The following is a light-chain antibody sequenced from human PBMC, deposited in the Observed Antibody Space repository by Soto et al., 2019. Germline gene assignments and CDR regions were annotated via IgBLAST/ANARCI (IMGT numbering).Light chain of an antibody. V-gene: IGLV4-69*01. Sequence: QPVLTQSPSASASLGASVKLTCTLSSGHSSYAIAWHQQQPEKGPRYLMKLNSDGSHTKGDAIPDRFSGSSSGAERYLTISSLQSEDEADYYCQTWATGLWVFGGGTQLTVL. CDR3: QTWATGLWV. CDR1: SGHSSYA. CDR2: LNSDGSH. J-gene: IGLJ3*02.